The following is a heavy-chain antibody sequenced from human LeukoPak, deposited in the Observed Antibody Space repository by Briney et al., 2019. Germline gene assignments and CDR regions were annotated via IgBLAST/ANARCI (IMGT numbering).Heavy chain of an antibody. J-gene: IGHJ4*02. V-gene: IGHV3-7*01. CDR2: IKQDGSEK. D-gene: IGHD3-10*01. CDR1: GFTFSSYW. Sequence: GGSLRLSCAASGFTFSSYWMSWVRQAPGKGLEWVANIKQDGSEKYYVDSVKGRFTISRDNAKNSLYLQMNSLRAEDTAVYYCARDRYAGITIAPVGYWGQGTLVTVSS. CDR3: ARDRYAGITIAPVGY.